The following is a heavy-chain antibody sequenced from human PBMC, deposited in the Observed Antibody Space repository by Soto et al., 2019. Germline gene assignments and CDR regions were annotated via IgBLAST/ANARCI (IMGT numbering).Heavy chain of an antibody. Sequence: EVQLLESGGGLVHPGGSLRLSCAASGFTFSTYSMSWVRQAPGKGLEWVGRIRSKANSYATAYAASVKGRFTISRDDSKNTAYLQMNSLKTEDTAVYYCTRWDTAMVNGDYWGQGTLVTVSS. CDR1: GFTFSTYS. V-gene: IGHV3-73*01. J-gene: IGHJ4*02. CDR2: IRSKANSYAT. D-gene: IGHD5-18*01. CDR3: TRWDTAMVNGDY.